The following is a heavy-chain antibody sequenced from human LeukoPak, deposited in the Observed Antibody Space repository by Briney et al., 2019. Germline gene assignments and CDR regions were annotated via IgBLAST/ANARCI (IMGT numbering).Heavy chain of an antibody. CDR1: GGSISSSTYY. J-gene: IGHJ3*02. CDR3: ARSSPLHDAFDI. Sequence: PSETLSLTCTVSGGSISSSTYYWAWIRQSPGKGLEWIGSITYSGSTYYNPSLESRVTISVDTSKDQFSLKLSSVTAADTAVYYCARSSPLHDAFDIWGQGTMVTVSS. V-gene: IGHV4-39*07. CDR2: ITYSGST.